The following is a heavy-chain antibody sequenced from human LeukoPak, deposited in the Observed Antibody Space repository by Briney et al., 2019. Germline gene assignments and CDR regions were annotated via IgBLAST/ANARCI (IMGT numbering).Heavy chain of an antibody. CDR1: GLTFSRSG. J-gene: IGHJ6*02. V-gene: IGHV3-30*18. CDR2: ISYDGRDI. Sequence: GGSLRLSCAASGLTFSRSGFHWVRQAPGKGLEWVAVISYDGRDIQYADSVKGRFTISRDDAQNTVVLQMNSLRAEDTTLYYCAKDLALPNLNYNYYALDVWGQGTTVTVSS. CDR3: AKDLALPNLNYNYYALDV.